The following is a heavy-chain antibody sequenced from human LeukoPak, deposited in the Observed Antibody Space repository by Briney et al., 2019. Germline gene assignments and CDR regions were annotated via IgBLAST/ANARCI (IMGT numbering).Heavy chain of an antibody. CDR1: GYTFTSYY. V-gene: IGHV1-46*01. J-gene: IGHJ4*02. Sequence: WASVKVSCKASGYTFTSYYMHWVRQAPGQGLEWMGIINPSGGSTSYAQKFQGRVTMTEDTSTDTAYVELNSLRSEDTAVYYCATGLSVVAATQSFDYWGQGTLVTVSS. CDR3: ATGLSVVAATQSFDY. CDR2: INPSGGST. D-gene: IGHD2-15*01.